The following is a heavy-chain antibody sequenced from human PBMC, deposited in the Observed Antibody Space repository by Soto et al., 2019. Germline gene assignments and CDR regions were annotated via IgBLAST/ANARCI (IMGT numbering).Heavy chain of an antibody. Sequence: PGESLKISCMGSGYSFTSYWIGWVRQMPGKGLEWMGIIYPGDSDTRYSPSFQGQVTISADKSISTAYLQWSSLKASDTAMYYCAISSSSFSNYYGMDVWGQGTTVTVSS. J-gene: IGHJ6*02. V-gene: IGHV5-51*01. CDR1: GYSFTSYW. D-gene: IGHD6-6*01. CDR2: IYPGDSDT. CDR3: AISSSSFSNYYGMDV.